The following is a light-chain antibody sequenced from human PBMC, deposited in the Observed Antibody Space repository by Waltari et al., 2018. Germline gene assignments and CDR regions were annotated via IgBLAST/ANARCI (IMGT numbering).Light chain of an antibody. V-gene: IGKV4-1*01. Sequence: DLVMTQSPASLALSLCEAATITCKSSQSVLYSSNNKNYLAWYQQKPGQPPRLLIYWASTRESGVPDRFSGSGSGTDFTLTISSLQAEDVAVYYCQQYYSTLITFGQGTRLEIK. CDR3: QQYYSTLIT. CDR2: WAS. J-gene: IGKJ5*01. CDR1: QSVLYSSNNKNY.